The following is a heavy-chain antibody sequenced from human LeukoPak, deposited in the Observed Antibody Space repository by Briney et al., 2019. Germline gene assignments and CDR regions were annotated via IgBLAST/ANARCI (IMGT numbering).Heavy chain of an antibody. CDR3: ARDRWELLSSDAFDI. V-gene: IGHV3-48*01. CDR2: ISSSSSTI. J-gene: IGHJ3*02. CDR1: GFTFSSYS. Sequence: GGSLRLSCAASGFTFSSYSMNWVRQAPGKGLEWVSYISSSSSTIYYADSVKGRFTISGDNAKNSLYLQMNSLRAEDTAVYYCARDRWELLSSDAFDIWGQGTMVTVSS. D-gene: IGHD1-26*01.